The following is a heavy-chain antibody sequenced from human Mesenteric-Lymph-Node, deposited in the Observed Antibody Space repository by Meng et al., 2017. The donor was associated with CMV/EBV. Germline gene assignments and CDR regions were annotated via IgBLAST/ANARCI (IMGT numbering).Heavy chain of an antibody. CDR2: ISSSGSTI. CDR3: ARDYSGSGSYYTPAH. CDR1: GFTFSYYA. J-gene: IGHJ4*02. D-gene: IGHD3-10*01. Sequence: GGSLRLSCTASGFTFSYYAMSWVRQVPGKGLEWVSYISSSGSTIYYADSLKGRFTISRDNAKNSLYLQMNSLRAEDTAIYYCARDYSGSGSYYTPAHWGQGTLVTVSS. V-gene: IGHV3-48*03.